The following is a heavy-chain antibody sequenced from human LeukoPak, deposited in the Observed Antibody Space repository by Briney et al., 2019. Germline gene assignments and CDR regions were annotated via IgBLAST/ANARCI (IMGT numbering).Heavy chain of an antibody. V-gene: IGHV4-61*02. J-gene: IGHJ5*02. CDR1: GGSISSGSYY. D-gene: IGHD3-9*01. CDR3: AGGVHDILTFDP. Sequence: SQTLSLTCTVSGGSISSGSYYWSWIRQPAGKGLEWIGRIYTSGSTNYNPSLKSRVTISVDTSKNQFSLKLSSVTAADTAVYYCAGGVHDILTFDPWGQGTLVTVSS. CDR2: IYTSGST.